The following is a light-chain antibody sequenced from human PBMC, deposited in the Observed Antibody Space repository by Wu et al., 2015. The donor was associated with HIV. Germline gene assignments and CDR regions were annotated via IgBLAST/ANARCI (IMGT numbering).Light chain of an antibody. CDR3: QKYNTAPWT. Sequence: EIGLTQSPATLIVSPGERATLSCRASQNVRRNLSWYQQKPGQAPRLLIYGASTRATGIPGRFSGTGSGTEFTLTISSLQSEDVATYYCQKYNTAPWTFGQGTKVEIK. CDR1: QNVRRN. V-gene: IGKV3-15*01. J-gene: IGKJ1*01. CDR2: GAS.